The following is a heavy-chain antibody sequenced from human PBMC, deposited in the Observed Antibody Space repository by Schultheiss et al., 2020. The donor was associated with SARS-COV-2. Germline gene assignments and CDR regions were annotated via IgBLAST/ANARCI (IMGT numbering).Heavy chain of an antibody. D-gene: IGHD4-17*01. CDR1: GFTFRSYA. V-gene: IGHV3-23*01. CDR2: ISGSGGST. Sequence: GESLKISCAASGFTFRSYAMSWVRQAPGKGLEWVSAISGSGGSTYYADSVKGRFTISRDNSKKTLYLHMNSLRADDTAVYYCARDQDYGWFDPWGQGTLVTVSS. J-gene: IGHJ5*02. CDR3: ARDQDYGWFDP.